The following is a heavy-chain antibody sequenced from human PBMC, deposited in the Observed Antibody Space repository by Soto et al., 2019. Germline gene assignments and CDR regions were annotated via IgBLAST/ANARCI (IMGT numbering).Heavy chain of an antibody. V-gene: IGHV3-23*01. Sequence: PVGSLRLSCAASGFTFSSYAMSWVRQAPGKGLEWVSAISGSGGSTYYADSVKGRFTISRDNSKNTLYLQMNSLRAEDTAVYYCAKDRTYYYDSSGYWPFYYYYGMDVWGQGTTVTVSS. J-gene: IGHJ6*02. CDR3: AKDRTYYYDSSGYWPFYYYYGMDV. D-gene: IGHD3-22*01. CDR2: ISGSGGST. CDR1: GFTFSSYA.